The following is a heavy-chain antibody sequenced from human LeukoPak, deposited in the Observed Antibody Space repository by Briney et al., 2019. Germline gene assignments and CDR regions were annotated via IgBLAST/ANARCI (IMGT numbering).Heavy chain of an antibody. CDR1: GYTFTSYD. Sequence: ASVKVSCKASGYTFTSYDINWVRQATGQGLEWMGWMNPNSGNTGYAQKFQGRVTITRNTSISTAYMELSSLRSEDTAVYYCARGGHRYNWNYVDYWGQGTLVTVSS. J-gene: IGHJ4*02. D-gene: IGHD1-20*01. CDR3: ARGGHRYNWNYVDY. V-gene: IGHV1-8*03. CDR2: MNPNSGNT.